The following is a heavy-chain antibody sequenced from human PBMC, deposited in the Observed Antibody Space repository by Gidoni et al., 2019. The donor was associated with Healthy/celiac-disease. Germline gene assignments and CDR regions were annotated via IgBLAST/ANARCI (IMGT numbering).Heavy chain of an antibody. Sequence: QVQLVQSGAEVKKPGASVKVSCTASGYTFTSYGISWVRQAPGQGLEWMGWISAYNGNTNYAQKLQGRVTMTTDTSTSTAYMELRSLRSDDTAVYYCARDPGAVAGIYYYYYGMDVWGQGTTVTVSS. D-gene: IGHD6-19*01. CDR2: ISAYNGNT. CDR1: GYTFTSYG. CDR3: ARDPGAVAGIYYYYYGMDV. J-gene: IGHJ6*02. V-gene: IGHV1-18*01.